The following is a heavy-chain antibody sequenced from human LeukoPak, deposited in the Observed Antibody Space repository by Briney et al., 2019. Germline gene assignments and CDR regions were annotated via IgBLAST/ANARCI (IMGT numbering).Heavy chain of an antibody. D-gene: IGHD3-10*01. Sequence: SETLSLTCTVSGGSISEYYWSWIRQSPGKGLEWIGYIYESGGTNYNPSLRSRDTISLDTSKTQVSLKVTSLTAADTAVYYCARDRAAFYYASGLAYWGQGIPVTVSS. CDR1: GGSISEYY. V-gene: IGHV4-59*01. CDR2: IYESGGT. J-gene: IGHJ4*02. CDR3: ARDRAAFYYASGLAY.